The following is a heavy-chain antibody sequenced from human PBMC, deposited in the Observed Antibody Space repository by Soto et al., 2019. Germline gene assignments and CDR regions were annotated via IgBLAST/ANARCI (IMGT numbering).Heavy chain of an antibody. D-gene: IGHD6-19*01. CDR1: GYSFTSYG. J-gene: IGHJ3*02. Sequence: EESLKISCNVSGYSFTSYGIVWVLQMPGKGLEWMGIIYPGDSDTRYSPSFQGQVTISADKSISTAYLQWSSLKASDTSMYYCARPGIAVASWAFDIWGQGTMVTGSS. CDR2: IYPGDSDT. V-gene: IGHV5-51*01. CDR3: ARPGIAVASWAFDI.